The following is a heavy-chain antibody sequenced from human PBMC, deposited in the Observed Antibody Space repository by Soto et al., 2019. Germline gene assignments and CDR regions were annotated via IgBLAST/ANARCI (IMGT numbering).Heavy chain of an antibody. CDR3: ARGGPGYCSGGSCSFDAFDI. D-gene: IGHD2-15*01. J-gene: IGHJ3*02. CDR1: GGSFSGYY. Sequence: QVQLQQWGAGLLKPSETLSLTCAVYGGSFSGYYWSWIRQPPGKGLEWIGEINHSGSTNYNPSLKSPVTISVDTSKNQFSLKLSSVTAADTAVYYCARGGPGYCSGGSCSFDAFDIWGQGTMVTVSS. V-gene: IGHV4-34*01. CDR2: INHSGST.